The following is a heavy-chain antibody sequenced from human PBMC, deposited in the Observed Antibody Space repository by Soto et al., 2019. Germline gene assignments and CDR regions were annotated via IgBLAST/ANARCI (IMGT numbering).Heavy chain of an antibody. CDR3: AHRTTTVTWWFDP. CDR2: IYWDDDK. D-gene: IGHD4-17*01. Sequence: QITLKESGPTLVKPTQTLTLTCTFSGFSLTTSGVGVGWIRQPPGKALEWLALIYWDDDKRYSPSLKSRLTIATDTSTTQVVLTMTNMAPPDTSTYLGAHRTTTVTWWFDPWGQGTLVTVSS. J-gene: IGHJ5*02. V-gene: IGHV2-5*02. CDR1: GFSLTTSGVG.